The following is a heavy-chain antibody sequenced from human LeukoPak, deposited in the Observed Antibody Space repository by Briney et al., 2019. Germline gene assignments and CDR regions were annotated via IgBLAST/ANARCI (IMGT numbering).Heavy chain of an antibody. J-gene: IGHJ4*02. CDR1: GFTFSSYA. D-gene: IGHD4-23*01. CDR3: AKTYGGLGLGNFDY. V-gene: IGHV3-23*01. CDR2: ISGSGGST. Sequence: GGSLRLSRAASGFTFSSYAMSWVRQAPGKGLEWVSAISGSGGSTYYADSVKGRFTISRDNSKSTLYLQMNSLRAEDTAVYYCAKTYGGLGLGNFDYWGQGTLVTVSS.